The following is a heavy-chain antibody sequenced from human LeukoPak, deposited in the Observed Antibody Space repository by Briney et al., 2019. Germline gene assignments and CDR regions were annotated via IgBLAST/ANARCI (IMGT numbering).Heavy chain of an antibody. D-gene: IGHD3-22*01. CDR1: GFTFSSYA. CDR3: ARDPTYYYDSSGYRPYYFDY. V-gene: IGHV3-21*01. CDR2: ISSSSSYI. Sequence: PGGSLRLSCAASGFTFSSYAMSWVRQAPGKGLEWVSSISSSSSYIYYADSVKGRFTISGDNAKNSLYLQMNSLRAEDTAVYYCARDPTYYYDSSGYRPYYFDYWGQGTLVTVSS. J-gene: IGHJ4*02.